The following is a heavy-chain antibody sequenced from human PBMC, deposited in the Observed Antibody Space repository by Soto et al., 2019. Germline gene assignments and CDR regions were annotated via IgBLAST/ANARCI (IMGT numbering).Heavy chain of an antibody. CDR1: GYSFTSYW. V-gene: IGHV5-51*01. J-gene: IGHJ5*02. D-gene: IGHD2-2*02. CDR3: ARGYCSSTSCYRIRFDP. Sequence: GESLKISCKGSGYSFTSYWIGWVRQMSWKGLEWMGIIYPGDSDTRYSPSFQGQVTISADKSISTAYLQWSSLKASDTAMYYCARGYCSSTSCYRIRFDPWGQGTLVTVSS. CDR2: IYPGDSDT.